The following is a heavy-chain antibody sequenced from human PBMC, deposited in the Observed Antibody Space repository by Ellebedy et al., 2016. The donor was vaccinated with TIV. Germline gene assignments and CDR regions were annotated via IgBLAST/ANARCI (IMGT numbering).Heavy chain of an antibody. D-gene: IGHD3-16*01. CDR2: IHQDGSDK. CDR1: GFTFLNYS. V-gene: IGHV3-7*01. CDR3: AQRGADY. Sequence: PGGSLRLSCAASGFTFLNYSMTWVRQAPGKGLEWVANIHQDGSDKHYVDSVKGRFTISRDNAKNSLYLQMNRLRAEDTAVDYCAQRGADYWGQGTPVTVSS. J-gene: IGHJ4*02.